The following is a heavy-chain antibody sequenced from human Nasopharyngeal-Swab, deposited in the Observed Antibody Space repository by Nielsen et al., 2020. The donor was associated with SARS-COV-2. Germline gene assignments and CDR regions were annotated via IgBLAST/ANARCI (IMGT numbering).Heavy chain of an antibody. D-gene: IGHD2-15*01. CDR3: AKCGGTYCSGGSCYSCYFDY. CDR2: ISYDGSNK. Sequence: GESLKISCAASGFTFSSYGMHWVRPAPGKGLEWVAVISYDGSNKYYADSVKGRFTTPRDNSKNTLYLQMNSLRAEDTAVYYCAKCGGTYCSGGSCYSCYFDYWGQGTLVTVSS. CDR1: GFTFSSYG. V-gene: IGHV3-30*18. J-gene: IGHJ4*02.